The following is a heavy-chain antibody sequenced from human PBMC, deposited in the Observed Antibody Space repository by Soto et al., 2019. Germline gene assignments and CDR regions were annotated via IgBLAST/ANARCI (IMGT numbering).Heavy chain of an antibody. Sequence: QVQLVESGGGVVQPGRSLRLSCAASGFTFSSYGMHWVRQAPGKGLEWVAVISYDGSNKYYADSVKGRFTISRDNSKNTLYLQMYSLRAEDTAVYYCAKDKGGRGGYYFDYWGQGTLVTVSS. D-gene: IGHD3-10*01. CDR2: ISYDGSNK. V-gene: IGHV3-30*18. CDR3: AKDKGGRGGYYFDY. CDR1: GFTFSSYG. J-gene: IGHJ4*02.